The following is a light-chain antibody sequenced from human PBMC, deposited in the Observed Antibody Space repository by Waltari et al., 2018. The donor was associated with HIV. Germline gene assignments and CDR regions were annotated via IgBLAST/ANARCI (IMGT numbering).Light chain of an antibody. J-gene: IGLJ3*02. CDR3: VLYMGSGIWV. Sequence: QTVVTQEPSFSVSPGGTVTLTCGLRSGPVSTSYYPRWYQQTPGQAPRTLIYSTNTRSSGVPDRFSGSILGNKAALTITGAQADDESDYYCVLYMGSGIWVFGGGTKLTVL. V-gene: IGLV8-61*01. CDR1: SGPVSTSYY. CDR2: STN.